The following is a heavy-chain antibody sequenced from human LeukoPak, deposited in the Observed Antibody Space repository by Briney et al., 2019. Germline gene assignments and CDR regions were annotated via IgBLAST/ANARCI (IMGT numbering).Heavy chain of an antibody. CDR3: ARVLGDSSSNYQALVY. J-gene: IGHJ4*02. CDR1: GFTFSNFW. V-gene: IGHV3-7*01. Sequence: PGGSLRLSRVVSGFTFSNFWMTWVRQAPGKGLEWVANIKQDGSEKNYLRSVKGRFTISRDNAKNSLYLQLSALRAEDTAVYYCARVLGDSSSNYQALVYWGQGTLVTVSS. D-gene: IGHD6-6*01. CDR2: IKQDGSEK.